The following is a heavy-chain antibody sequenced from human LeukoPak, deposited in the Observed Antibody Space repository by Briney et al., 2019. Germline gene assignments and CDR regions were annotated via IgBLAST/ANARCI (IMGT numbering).Heavy chain of an antibody. V-gene: IGHV4-39*07. CDR1: GGSISSSSYY. CDR3: ARAHCGGDCSGSRWGNWFDP. D-gene: IGHD2-21*02. CDR2: IYYSGST. J-gene: IGHJ5*02. Sequence: SETLSLTCTVSGGSISSSSYYWGWIRQPPGKGLEWIGSIYYSGSTYYNPSLKSRVTISVDTSKNQFSLKLSSVTAADTAVYYCARAHCGGDCSGSRWGNWFDPWGQGTLVTVSS.